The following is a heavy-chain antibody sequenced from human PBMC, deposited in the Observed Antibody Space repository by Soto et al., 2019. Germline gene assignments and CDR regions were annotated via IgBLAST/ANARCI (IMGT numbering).Heavy chain of an antibody. CDR1: GGSFSGYY. CDR2: INHSGST. D-gene: IGHD3-16*01. Sequence: SETLSLTCAVYGGSFSGYYLSWIRQPPGKGLECIGEINHSGSTNYNPSLKSRVTISVDTSKNQFSLKLSSVTAADTAVYYCARGREDYVWGSMVGWFDPWGQGTLVTVYS. J-gene: IGHJ5*02. V-gene: IGHV4-34*01. CDR3: ARGREDYVWGSMVGWFDP.